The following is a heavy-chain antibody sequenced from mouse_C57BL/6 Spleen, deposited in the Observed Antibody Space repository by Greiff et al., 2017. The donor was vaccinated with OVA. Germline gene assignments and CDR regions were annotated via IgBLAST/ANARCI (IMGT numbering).Heavy chain of an antibody. CDR1: GFTFSDYY. CDR3: ARGWDEFAY. D-gene: IGHD4-1*01. CDR2: INYDGSST. J-gene: IGHJ3*01. Sequence: EVMLVESEGGLVQPGSSMKLSCTASGFTFSDYYMAWVRQVPEKGLECVANINYDGSSTYYLDSLKSRFIISRDNAKNILYLQMSSLKSEDTATYYCARGWDEFAYWGQGTLVTVSA. V-gene: IGHV5-16*01.